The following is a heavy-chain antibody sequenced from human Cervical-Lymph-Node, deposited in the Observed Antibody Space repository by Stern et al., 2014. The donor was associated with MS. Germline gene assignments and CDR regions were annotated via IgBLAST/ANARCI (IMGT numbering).Heavy chain of an antibody. Sequence: QVQLQESGPGLVKPSQTLSLTCTVSGGSISSGSYYWSWIRQPAGKGLEWIGRIYTSGSTNYNPSLKSRVTISVDTSKNQFSLQLSSVTAADTAVYYCARSTFAYYYDSSGYLDYWGQGTLVTVSS. CDR3: ARSTFAYYYDSSGYLDY. D-gene: IGHD3-22*01. V-gene: IGHV4-61*02. CDR1: GGSISSGSYY. CDR2: IYTSGST. J-gene: IGHJ4*02.